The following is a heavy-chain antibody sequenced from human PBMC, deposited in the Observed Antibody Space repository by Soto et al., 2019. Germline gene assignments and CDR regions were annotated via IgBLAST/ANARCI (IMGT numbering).Heavy chain of an antibody. Sequence: GGSLRLSCAASGFTFSDYYMSWIRQAPGKGLEWVSYISSSGSTIYYADSVKGRFTISRDNAKNSLYLQMNSLRAEDTAVYYCARAVTGYCSGGSCYYYYYMDVWGKGTTVTAP. CDR1: GFTFSDYY. J-gene: IGHJ6*03. CDR2: ISSSGSTI. CDR3: ARAVTGYCSGGSCYYYYYMDV. V-gene: IGHV3-11*01. D-gene: IGHD2-15*01.